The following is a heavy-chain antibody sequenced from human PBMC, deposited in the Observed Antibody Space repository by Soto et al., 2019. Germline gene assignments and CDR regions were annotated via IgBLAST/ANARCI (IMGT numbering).Heavy chain of an antibody. Sequence: PSETLSLTCTVSVVSVSTNTQYWGWIRQSPGKGLEWIGSIYYCGRTYYNPSLKSLVTISIYTSQNQFSRMLSSVTAAGTAVYFCARVSATGTLWFAPWGQGTQVPVSS. V-gene: IGHV4-39*07. J-gene: IGHJ5*02. CDR2: IYYCGRT. CDR3: ARVSATGTLWFAP. CDR1: VVSVSTNTQY. D-gene: IGHD6-13*01.